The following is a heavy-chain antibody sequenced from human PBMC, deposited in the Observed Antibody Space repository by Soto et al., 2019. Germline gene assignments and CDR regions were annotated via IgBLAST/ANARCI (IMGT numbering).Heavy chain of an antibody. D-gene: IGHD3-22*01. CDR1: GGSISSGGHY. CDR3: PSRYYYDRSGYYYFDY. V-gene: IGHV4-31*01. Sequence: SETLSLTCTVSGGSISSGGHYWNWIRQHPGKGLEQIGYIYHSGCSYYDPSLQCPVTISVDTSKNQFSLKLCSVTAADTAVYYCPSRYYYDRSGYYYFDYSGQGTLVTVSS. CDR2: IYHSGCS. J-gene: IGHJ4*02.